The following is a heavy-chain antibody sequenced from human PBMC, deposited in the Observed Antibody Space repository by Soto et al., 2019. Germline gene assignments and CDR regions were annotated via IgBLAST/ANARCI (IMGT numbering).Heavy chain of an antibody. CDR2: SYYSEST. CDR1: GGSISGYY. V-gene: IGHV4-59*08. J-gene: IGHJ4*02. CDR3: ARLRALAIDY. Sequence: QVQLRESGPGLVKPSETLSLTCTVSGGSISGYYWSWIRQPPGKGLEWVGYSYYSESTNYNPSLTGRVTISVDPSKTQSSLKLSSVTAADTAVYYCARLRALAIDYWGQGTLVTVSS.